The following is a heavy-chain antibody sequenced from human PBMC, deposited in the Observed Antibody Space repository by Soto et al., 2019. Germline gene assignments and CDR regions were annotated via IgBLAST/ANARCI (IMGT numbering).Heavy chain of an antibody. J-gene: IGHJ6*02. V-gene: IGHV3-73*01. CDR2: IRSKANSYAT. Sequence: GGSLRLSCAVSGFAFSGSTIHWVRQASGRGLEWVGRIRSKANSYATAYAAAVKGRFIVSRDDSKTTSYLQMDSLKIEDKDMYYCFRENYFSYHGMDVWGQGTTVTVSS. CDR3: FRENYFSYHGMDV. CDR1: GFAFSGST.